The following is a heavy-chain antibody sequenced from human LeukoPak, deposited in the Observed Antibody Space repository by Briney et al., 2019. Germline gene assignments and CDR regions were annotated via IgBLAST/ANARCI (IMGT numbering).Heavy chain of an antibody. Sequence: GGSLRLSCAASGFTFSSYGMHWVRQAPGKGLEWVTFIRFDGSYKSYADSVKGRFTISRDNSKNTLYLQMNSLRAEDTAVYYCAKSPEQQLGWRGWFDPWGQGTLVTVSS. CDR3: AKSPEQQLGWRGWFDP. CDR2: IRFDGSYK. V-gene: IGHV3-30*02. CDR1: GFTFSSYG. D-gene: IGHD6-13*01. J-gene: IGHJ5*02.